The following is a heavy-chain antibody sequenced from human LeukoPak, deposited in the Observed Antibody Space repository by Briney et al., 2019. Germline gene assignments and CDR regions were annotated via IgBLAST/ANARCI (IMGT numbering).Heavy chain of an antibody. CDR2: ISHSGNT. CDR1: GGSFSGYY. J-gene: IGHJ4*02. Sequence: SETLSLTCAVYGGSFSGYYWSWIRQPAGKGLEWIGYISHSGNTDYAPSLKSRVTMSLDTSKNQFSLNLRSVTAADTGLYYSARGFCSDEICQVFTHWGQGTLVTVSS. CDR3: ARGFCSDEICQVFTH. V-gene: IGHV4-34*01. D-gene: IGHD3-9*01.